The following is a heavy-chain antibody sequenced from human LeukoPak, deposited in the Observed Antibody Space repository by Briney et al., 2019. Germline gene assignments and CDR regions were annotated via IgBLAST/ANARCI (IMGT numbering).Heavy chain of an antibody. CDR1: GFTFSSYG. V-gene: IGHV3-23*01. J-gene: IGHJ4*02. CDR3: ASRPPKEWLQRHFDY. Sequence: GGSLRLSCAASGFTFSSYGMTWVRQAPGKGLEWVSGISGGGGSTYYADSVKGRFTISRDNSKNTLYVQMNSLRAEDTAVYYCASRPPKEWLQRHFDYWGQGTLVTVSS. D-gene: IGHD5-24*01. CDR2: ISGGGGST.